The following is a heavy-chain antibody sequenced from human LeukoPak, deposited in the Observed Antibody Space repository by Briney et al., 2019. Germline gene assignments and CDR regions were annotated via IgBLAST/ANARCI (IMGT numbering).Heavy chain of an antibody. D-gene: IGHD4-17*01. CDR1: GGTFSSYA. J-gene: IGHJ4*02. CDR2: IIPILGIA. V-gene: IGHV1-69*04. CDR3: ASLRNDYGDYGY. Sequence: SVKVSCKASGGTFSSYAISWVRQAPGQGLEWMGRIIPILGIANYAQKFQGRVTITADKSTSTAYMELSSLRSEDTAVYYCASLRNDYGDYGYWGQGTLVTVSS.